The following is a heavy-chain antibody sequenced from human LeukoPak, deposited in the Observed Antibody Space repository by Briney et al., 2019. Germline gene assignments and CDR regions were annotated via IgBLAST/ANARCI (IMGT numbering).Heavy chain of an antibody. CDR3: ARDEQQLSFDY. V-gene: IGHV3-66*01. D-gene: IGHD6-13*01. CDR2: IYSGSST. CDR1: GFTVSSNY. Sequence: PGGSLRLSCAASGFTVSSNYMSWVRQAPGKGLEWVSVIYSGSSTYYADSVKGRFTISRDNSKNTLYLQMNSLRAEDTAVYYCARDEQQLSFDYWGQGTLVTVSS. J-gene: IGHJ4*02.